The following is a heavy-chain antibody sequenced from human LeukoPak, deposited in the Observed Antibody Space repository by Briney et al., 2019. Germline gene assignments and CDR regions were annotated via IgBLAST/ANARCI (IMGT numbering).Heavy chain of an antibody. Sequence: GRSLSLSCALSRFPSRTCAVSCGRVSRGRAVAWVSAISGYDDRTYYADSVKGRFTISRDNSKNTLYLQMTSLRAEDTAGYYCAKGGQWLPPDYWGQGTLVTVSS. V-gene: IGHV3-23*01. J-gene: IGHJ4*02. CDR1: RFPSRTCA. CDR3: AKGGQWLPPDY. D-gene: IGHD6-19*01. CDR2: ISGYDDRT.